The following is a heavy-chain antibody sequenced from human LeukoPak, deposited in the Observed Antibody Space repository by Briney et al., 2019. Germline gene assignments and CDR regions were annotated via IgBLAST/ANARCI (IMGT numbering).Heavy chain of an antibody. Sequence: SGGSLRLSCAASGFTFSSNSMNWVRQAPGKGLEWVSYISSSSSTIYYADSVKGRFTISRDNSKNTLYLQMNSLRAEDTAVYYCAKNRVGATGGNAFDIWGQGTMVTVSS. CDR2: ISSSSSTI. D-gene: IGHD1-26*01. V-gene: IGHV3-48*01. J-gene: IGHJ3*02. CDR3: AKNRVGATGGNAFDI. CDR1: GFTFSSNS.